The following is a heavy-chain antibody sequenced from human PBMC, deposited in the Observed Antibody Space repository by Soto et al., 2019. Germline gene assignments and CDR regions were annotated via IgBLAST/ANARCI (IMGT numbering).Heavy chain of an antibody. CDR2: ISAYSGNT. CDR3: AREQVGWFDP. CDR1: GYTFTSYG. J-gene: IGHJ5*02. D-gene: IGHD6-6*01. Sequence: ASVKVSCKASGYTFTSYGISWVRQAPGQGLEWMGWISAYSGNTGYAQKFQGRVTMTRNTSISTAYMELSSLRSEDTAVYYCAREQVGWFDPWGQGTLVTVSS. V-gene: IGHV1-8*02.